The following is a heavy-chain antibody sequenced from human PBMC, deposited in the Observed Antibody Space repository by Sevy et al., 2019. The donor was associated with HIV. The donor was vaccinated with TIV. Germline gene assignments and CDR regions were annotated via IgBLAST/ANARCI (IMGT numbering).Heavy chain of an antibody. J-gene: IGHJ4*02. CDR1: GGSISGRSYY. CDR3: HLSLGYSDGLDY. CDR2: IYHIGST. D-gene: IGHD5-18*01. V-gene: IGHV4-39*01. Sequence: SETLSLTCSVSGGSISGRSYYWGWIGQPPGKGLGWIGNIYHIGSTYYNPSLKSRVTVSVDTSKKQFSLNLTSVTAADTALYYCHLSLGYSDGLDYWSQGTLVTVSS.